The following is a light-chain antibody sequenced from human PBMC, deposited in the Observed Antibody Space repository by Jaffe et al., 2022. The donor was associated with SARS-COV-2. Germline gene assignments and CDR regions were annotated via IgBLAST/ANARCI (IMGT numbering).Light chain of an antibody. J-gene: IGLJ1*01. CDR3: FSYAGSNTYV. Sequence: QSALTQPPSASASPGQSVAISCTGTSSDVGGYNYVSWYQQHPGKAPKLLIYEVSKRLPGVPDRFSGSKSGYTASLTVSGLQADDEADYYCFSYAGSNTYVFGTGTKLTVL. V-gene: IGLV2-8*01. CDR2: EVS. CDR1: SSDVGGYNY.